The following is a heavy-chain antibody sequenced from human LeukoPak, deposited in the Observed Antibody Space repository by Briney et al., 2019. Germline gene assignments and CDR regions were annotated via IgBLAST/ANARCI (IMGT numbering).Heavy chain of an antibody. Sequence: PSETLSLTCTVAGGSISGYYWSWIRQPPGKGLEWIGEINHSGSTNYNPSLKSRVTISVDTSKNQFSLKLSSVTAADTAVYYCARHRASYSSGWFDYWGQGTLVTVSS. CDR3: ARHRASYSSGWFDY. V-gene: IGHV4-34*01. CDR1: GGSISGYY. J-gene: IGHJ4*02. D-gene: IGHD6-19*01. CDR2: INHSGST.